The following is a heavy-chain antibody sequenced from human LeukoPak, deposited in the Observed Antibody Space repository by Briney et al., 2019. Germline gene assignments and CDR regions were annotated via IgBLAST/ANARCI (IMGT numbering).Heavy chain of an antibody. J-gene: IGHJ5*02. CDR3: ARLQQGKTDWFDP. D-gene: IGHD5-18*01. Sequence: GGSLRLSCAASGFTFSSNGMNWVRQAPGKGLEWVANIKQDGSEKYYVDSVKGRFTISRDNAKNSLYLQMNSLRAEDTAVYYCARLQQGKTDWFDPWGQGTLVTVSS. CDR2: IKQDGSEK. CDR1: GFTFSSNG. V-gene: IGHV3-7*01.